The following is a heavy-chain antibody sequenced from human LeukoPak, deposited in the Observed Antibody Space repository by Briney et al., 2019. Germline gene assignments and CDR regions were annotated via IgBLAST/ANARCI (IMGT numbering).Heavy chain of an antibody. CDR3: ARGRTAPDIVATAYHGSFDY. V-gene: IGHV4-34*01. CDR1: GGSFSGYY. J-gene: IGHJ4*02. CDR2: INHSGST. D-gene: IGHD5-12*01. Sequence: SETLSLTCAVYGGSFSGYYWSWIRQPPGKGLECIGEINHSGSTNYNPSLKSRVTISVDTSKNQFSLKLSSVTAADTAVYYCARGRTAPDIVATAYHGSFDYWGQGTLVTVSS.